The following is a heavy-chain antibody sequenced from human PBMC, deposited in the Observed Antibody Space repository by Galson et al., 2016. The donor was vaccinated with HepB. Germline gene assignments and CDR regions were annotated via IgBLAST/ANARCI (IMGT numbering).Heavy chain of an antibody. V-gene: IGHV3-23*01. CDR1: GFTFSPSS. Sequence: SLRLSCAASGFTFSPSSMDWVRQAPGKGLEWVSAISATSGRAYFADSVKGRFTISKDNSKTTLYLQMSGLRAEDTAVYYCARETGGSGWYTIDYWGQGALVTVSS. CDR2: ISATSGRA. J-gene: IGHJ4*02. CDR3: ARETGGSGWYTIDY. D-gene: IGHD6-19*01.